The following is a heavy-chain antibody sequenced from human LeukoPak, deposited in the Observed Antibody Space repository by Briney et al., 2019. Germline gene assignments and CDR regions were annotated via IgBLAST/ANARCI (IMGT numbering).Heavy chain of an antibody. CDR1: GFTFSNYW. Sequence: PGGSLRLSCAASGFTFSNYWMSWVRQAPGKGLEWVANIKQDGSEKYYVDSVKGRFTVSRDNANNLLFLQMSSLRVEDTALYYCARDLTGGEYFDPWGQGTLVTVSS. CDR3: ARDLTGGEYFDP. D-gene: IGHD3-16*01. V-gene: IGHV3-7*01. J-gene: IGHJ5*02. CDR2: IKQDGSEK.